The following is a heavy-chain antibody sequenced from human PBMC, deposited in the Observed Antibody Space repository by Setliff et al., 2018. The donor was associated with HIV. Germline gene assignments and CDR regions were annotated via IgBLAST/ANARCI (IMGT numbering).Heavy chain of an antibody. J-gene: IGHJ4*02. V-gene: IGHV4-39*02. CDR1: GGSITSSTYY. CDR2: VHYTGNT. CDR3: AREGDGIDF. Sequence: PSETLSLTCTVSGGSITSSTYYWGWIRQPPGKGLEWIGTVHYTGNTYHNPSLKSRVTISVEVSKNQISLKLTAVTAAGSAVYYCAREGDGIDFWGQGTLVTVSS. D-gene: IGHD2-21*02.